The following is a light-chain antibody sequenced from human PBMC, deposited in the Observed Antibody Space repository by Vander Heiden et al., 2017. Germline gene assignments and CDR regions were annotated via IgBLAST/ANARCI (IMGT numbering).Light chain of an antibody. Sequence: DIVMTQSPYSLAVSLGERATINCKSSQSVLYSYNNNNYLAWYQQKPGQPPKLLIYWASTRQSGVPDRFSGSGSGTDFTLTISSLQADDVAVYYCQQYYIAPLTFGGGTRVEIK. J-gene: IGKJ4*02. CDR3: QQYYIAPLT. CDR2: WAS. CDR1: QSVLYSYNNNNY. V-gene: IGKV4-1*01.